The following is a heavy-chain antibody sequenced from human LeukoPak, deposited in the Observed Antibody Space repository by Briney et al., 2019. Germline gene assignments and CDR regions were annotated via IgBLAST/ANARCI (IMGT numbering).Heavy chain of an antibody. V-gene: IGHV3-23*01. D-gene: IGHD6-13*01. Sequence: GGSLRLSCAASGFTFSSYAMSWVRQAPGKGLEWVSAISGSGGSTYYADSVKGRFTISRDNSKNTLYLQMNSLRAEDTAVYYCAKVYSSSWYYYYMDVWGKGTTVTVSS. CDR3: AKVYSSSWYYYYMDV. CDR2: ISGSGGST. J-gene: IGHJ6*03. CDR1: GFTFSSYA.